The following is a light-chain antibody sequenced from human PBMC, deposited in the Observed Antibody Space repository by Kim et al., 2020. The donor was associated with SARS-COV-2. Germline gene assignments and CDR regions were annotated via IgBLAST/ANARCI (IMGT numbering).Light chain of an antibody. CDR3: SSTSNSLEYV. CDR1: SGDIGNSNT. V-gene: IGLV2-14*03. Sequence: GSSITFSCSGTSGDIGNSNTVCWYQQHADKAPRLIIDDISYRPSGVSTRFSGSKSSNLASLAICGLQSADEAEYCCSSTSNSLEYVFGTGTKVTVL. CDR2: DIS. J-gene: IGLJ1*01.